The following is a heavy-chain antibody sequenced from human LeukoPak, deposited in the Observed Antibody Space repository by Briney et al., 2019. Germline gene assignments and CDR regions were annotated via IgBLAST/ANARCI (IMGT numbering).Heavy chain of an antibody. V-gene: IGHV1-69*05. CDR1: GYTFTGYY. J-gene: IGHJ6*03. CDR3: AGRHDYDFWSGYNYYYYMDV. D-gene: IGHD3-3*01. Sequence: ASVKVSCKASGYTFTGYYMHWVRQAPGQGLEWMGGIIPIFGTANYAQKFQGRVTITTDESTSTAYMELSSLRSEDTAVYYCAGRHDYDFWSGYNYYYYMDVWGKGTTVTVSS. CDR2: IIPIFGTA.